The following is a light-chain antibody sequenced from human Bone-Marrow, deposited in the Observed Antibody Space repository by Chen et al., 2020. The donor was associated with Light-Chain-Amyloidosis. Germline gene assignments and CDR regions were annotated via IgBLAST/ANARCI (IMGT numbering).Light chain of an antibody. CDR3: AAWDDTLNGYV. CDR2: SNN. V-gene: IGLV1-44*01. CDR1: SSNIGSNP. Sequence: QSVLTQPPSASGTPGQRVIISCSGASSNIGSNPVNWYQQLPETGPHLLVRSNNQRPSGAPGRFSGSKSGTSASVAISGLQSEDEADYYCAAWDDTLNGYVFGTGTKVTVL. J-gene: IGLJ1*01.